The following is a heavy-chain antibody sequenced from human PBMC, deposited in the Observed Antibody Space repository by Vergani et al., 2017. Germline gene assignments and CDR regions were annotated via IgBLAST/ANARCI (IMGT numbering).Heavy chain of an antibody. CDR2: ISAYNGNT. Sequence: QVQLVQSGAEVKKPGASVKVSCKASGYTFTSYGISWVRQAPGQGLEWMGWISAYNGNTNYAQKLQGRVTMTTDTSTSTGYMELRSLRSDDTAVYYCARDRLAYCGGDCYSSFDYGGQGSLVTVSS. V-gene: IGHV1-18*01. CDR3: ARDRLAYCGGDCYSSFDY. J-gene: IGHJ4*02. CDR1: GYTFTSYG. D-gene: IGHD2-21*01.